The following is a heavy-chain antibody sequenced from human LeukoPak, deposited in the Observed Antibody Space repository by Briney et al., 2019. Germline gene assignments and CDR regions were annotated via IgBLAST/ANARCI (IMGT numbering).Heavy chain of an antibody. J-gene: IGHJ4*02. CDR2: ISSSGSTI. V-gene: IGHV3-48*03. CDR3: ARILPYGDYGDY. Sequence: QPGGSLRLSCAAPGFTFSSYEMNWVRQAPGKGLEWVSYISSSGSTIYYADSVKGRFTISRDNAKNSLYLQMNSLRAEDTAVYYCARILPYGDYGDYWGQGTLVTVSS. D-gene: IGHD4-17*01. CDR1: GFTFSSYE.